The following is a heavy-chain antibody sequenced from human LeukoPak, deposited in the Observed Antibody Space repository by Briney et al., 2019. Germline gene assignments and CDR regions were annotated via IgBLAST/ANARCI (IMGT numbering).Heavy chain of an antibody. V-gene: IGHV3-53*01. D-gene: IGHD6-13*01. CDR3: ARDHDSSSLDAFDI. J-gene: IGHJ3*02. CDR1: GFTFSNAW. CDR2: IYSGGST. Sequence: GGSLRLSCAASGFTFSNAWMSWVRQAPGKGLEWVSVIYSGGSTYYADSVKGRFTISRDNSKNTLYLQMNSLRAEDTAVYYCARDHDSSSLDAFDIWGQGTMVTVSS.